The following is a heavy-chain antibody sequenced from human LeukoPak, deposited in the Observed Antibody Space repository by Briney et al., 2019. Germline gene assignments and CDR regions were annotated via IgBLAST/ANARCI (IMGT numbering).Heavy chain of an antibody. CDR3: AKPTRGSGSFLIDF. CDR1: GFTFSSYG. V-gene: IGHV3-33*06. CDR2: IWNDGSDK. D-gene: IGHD1-26*01. Sequence: GGSLRLSCAASGFTFSSYGMHWARQAPGKGLEWVAVIWNDGSDKYYADSVKGRFTISRDNSKNTLYLQMNSLRAEDSAVYYCAKPTRGSGSFLIDFWGQGTLVTVSS. J-gene: IGHJ4*02.